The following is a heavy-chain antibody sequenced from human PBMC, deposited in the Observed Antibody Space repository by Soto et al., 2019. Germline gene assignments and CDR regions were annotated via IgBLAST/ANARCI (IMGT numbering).Heavy chain of an antibody. D-gene: IGHD3-22*01. CDR3: AREMIPMILGGMSARYV. CDR2: ISFDGTNK. CDR1: KFTFASYV. J-gene: IGHJ6*02. V-gene: IGHV3-30*04. Sequence: QVQLVESGGGVVQPERSQRLSCTASKFTFASYVMHWVRQAPGEGLERVALISFDGTNKYYADSVKGRCTISRDNSKNSMYLQMNSLRPEDTAVYYCAREMIPMILGGMSARYVLCQATTVTVS.